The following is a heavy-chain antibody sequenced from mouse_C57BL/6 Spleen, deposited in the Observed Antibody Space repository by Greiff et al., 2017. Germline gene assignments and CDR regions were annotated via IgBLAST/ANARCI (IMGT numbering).Heavy chain of an antibody. CDR1: GYTFTSYW. Sequence: VQLQQSGTVLARPGASVKMSCKTSGYTFTSYWMHWVKQRPGQGLEWIGAIYPGNSDTSYNQKFKGKAKLTAVTSASTAYMELSSLTTEDSAVYYCTRHPAKRYWYFDVWGTGTTVTVSS. CDR2: IYPGNSDT. V-gene: IGHV1-5*01. CDR3: TRHPAKRYWYFDV. J-gene: IGHJ1*03.